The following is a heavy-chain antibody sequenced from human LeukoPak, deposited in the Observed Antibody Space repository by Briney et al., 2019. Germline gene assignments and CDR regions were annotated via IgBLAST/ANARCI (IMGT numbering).Heavy chain of an antibody. CDR3: ARREEEDGYNAKTFDF. CDR1: GVSISSSNNF. Sequence: SETLSLTCTVSGVSISSSNNFWGWIRQPPGKGRAWIGSMHYRGTTYYIPSLKSRVTISVDTSKNQFSLKLSSVTAADTAVYYCARREEEDGYNAKTFDFWGQGTLVTVSS. J-gene: IGHJ4*02. D-gene: IGHD5-24*01. V-gene: IGHV4-39*01. CDR2: MHYRGTT.